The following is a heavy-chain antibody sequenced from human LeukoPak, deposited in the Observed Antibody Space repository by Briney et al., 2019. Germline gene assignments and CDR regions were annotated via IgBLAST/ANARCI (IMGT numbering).Heavy chain of an antibody. J-gene: IGHJ3*02. V-gene: IGHV3-23*01. CDR3: AKDLGDPAGTRPLGAFDX. CDR2: ISGSGSRT. CDR1: GFTFSSYA. D-gene: IGHD2-21*02. Sequence: HPGGSLRLSCAASGFTFSSYAMSWVRQAPGKGLEWVSGISGSGSRTYYADSVKGRFTISRDNSKNTLFLQMNSLRAEDTAIYYCAKDLGDPAGTRPLGAFDXXXXGXXXTVSS.